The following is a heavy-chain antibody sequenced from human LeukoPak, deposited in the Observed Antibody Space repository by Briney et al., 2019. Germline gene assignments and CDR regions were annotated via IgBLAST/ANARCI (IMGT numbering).Heavy chain of an antibody. D-gene: IGHD6-19*01. J-gene: IGHJ4*02. CDR2: ISYDGSNK. CDR3: AKVRGAVAGTSGFDY. CDR1: GFTFSSYG. Sequence: GGSLRLSCAASGFTFSSYGMHWVRQAPGKGLEWVAVISYDGSNKYYADSMKGRFTISRDNSKNTLYLQMNSLRAEDTAVYYCAKVRGAVAGTSGFDYWGQGTLVTVSS. V-gene: IGHV3-30*18.